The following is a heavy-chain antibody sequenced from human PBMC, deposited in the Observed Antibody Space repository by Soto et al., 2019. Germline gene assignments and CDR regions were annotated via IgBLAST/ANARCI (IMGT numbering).Heavy chain of an antibody. CDR3: AKVPLRLDYFDY. V-gene: IGHV3-23*01. D-gene: IGHD5-12*01. J-gene: IGHJ4*02. CDR2: ISGSGST. Sequence: EVQLLESGGGLVQPGGSLRLSCAASGFTFSNYAMNWVRQAPGKGLEWVSAISGSGSTYYADSVKGRFTISRDNSKNTLKLQMNSLRAEDTAVDYCAKVPLRLDYFDYWGPGTLVTVSS. CDR1: GFTFSNYA.